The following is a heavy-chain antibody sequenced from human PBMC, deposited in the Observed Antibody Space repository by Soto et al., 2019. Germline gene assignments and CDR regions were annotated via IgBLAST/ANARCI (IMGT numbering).Heavy chain of an antibody. Sequence: XSVKGSCRASGYTFTSYAMHWVRQAPGQSLEWMGWINAGNGNTKYSQKFQGRVTITRDTSASTAYMEPSSLRSEDTAVYYCARVGLYDFWSDYSRAAVDSWGQGKMVTVSS. CDR2: INAGNGNT. D-gene: IGHD3-3*01. V-gene: IGHV1-3*01. J-gene: IGHJ3*02. CDR3: ARVGLYDFWSDYSRAAVDS. CDR1: GYTFTSYA.